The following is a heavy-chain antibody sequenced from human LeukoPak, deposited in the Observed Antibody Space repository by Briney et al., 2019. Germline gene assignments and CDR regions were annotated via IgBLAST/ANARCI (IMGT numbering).Heavy chain of an antibody. CDR1: GFTFSSYW. D-gene: IGHD2-2*01. Sequence: GGSLRLSCVASGFTFSSYWMHWVRHAPGKGLVWVSRINTDGTSTTYADSVKGRFTISRDNAKNTLYLQMNSLRAEDTAVYYCTRRTSVVPFDYWGQGTLVTVSS. V-gene: IGHV3-74*01. CDR3: TRRTSVVPFDY. CDR2: INTDGTST. J-gene: IGHJ4*02.